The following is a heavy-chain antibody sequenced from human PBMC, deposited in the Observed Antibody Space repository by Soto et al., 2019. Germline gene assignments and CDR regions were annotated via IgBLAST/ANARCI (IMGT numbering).Heavy chain of an antibody. CDR3: LGPMARHGMDV. D-gene: IGHD3-10*01. V-gene: IGHV3-53*01. J-gene: IGHJ6*02. CDR1: GFTVSSNY. CDR2: IYSGGST. Sequence: PGGSLRLSCAASGFTVSSNYMSWVRQAPGKGLEWVSVIYSGGSTYYADSVKGRFTISRDNSKNTLYLQMNSLRAEDTAVYYCLGPMARHGMDVWGQGTTVTVSS.